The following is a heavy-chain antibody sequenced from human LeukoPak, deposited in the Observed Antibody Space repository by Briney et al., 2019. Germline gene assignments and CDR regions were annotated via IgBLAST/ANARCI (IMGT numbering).Heavy chain of an antibody. V-gene: IGHV4-34*01. CDR2: INHSGRT. CDR3: ARPAVGTNFDY. Sequence: SETLSLTCAVYGGSFGGYYWSWIRQPPGKGLEWIGEINHSGRTNYNPSLKSRVTISVDTSKNQFSLKLSSVTAADTAVYYCARPAVGTNFDYWGQGTLVTVSS. J-gene: IGHJ4*02. D-gene: IGHD1-14*01. CDR1: GGSFGGYY.